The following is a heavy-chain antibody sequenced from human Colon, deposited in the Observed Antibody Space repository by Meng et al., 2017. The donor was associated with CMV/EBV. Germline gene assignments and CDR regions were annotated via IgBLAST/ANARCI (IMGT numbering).Heavy chain of an antibody. CDR1: GFTFSSYA. CDR2: ISGSGGST. Sequence: GGSLRLSCAASGFTFSSYAMSWVRQTPRKGLEWVSAISGSGGSTYYADSVKGRFTISRDNSKNTLYLQMNSLRAEDTAVYYCAKGYDFWSGYSEHYFDYWGQGTLVTVSS. D-gene: IGHD3-3*01. CDR3: AKGYDFWSGYSEHYFDY. J-gene: IGHJ4*02. V-gene: IGHV3-23*01.